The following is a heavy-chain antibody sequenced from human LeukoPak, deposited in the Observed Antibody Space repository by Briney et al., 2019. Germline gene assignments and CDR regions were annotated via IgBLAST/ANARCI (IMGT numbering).Heavy chain of an antibody. CDR3: ARDLGVAAADYYYYRKDV. Sequence: SETLSLTCTVSGGSISSYYWSWIRQPPGKGLEWIGYIYYSGSTNYNPSLKSRVTISVDTSKNQFSLKLSSVTAADTAVYYCARDLGVAAADYYYYRKDVWGQGTTVTVSS. CDR2: IYYSGST. V-gene: IGHV4-59*01. CDR1: GGSISSYY. J-gene: IGHJ6*02. D-gene: IGHD6-13*01.